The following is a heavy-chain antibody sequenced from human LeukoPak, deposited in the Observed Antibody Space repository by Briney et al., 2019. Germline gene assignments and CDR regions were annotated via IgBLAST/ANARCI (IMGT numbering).Heavy chain of an antibody. CDR2: ISLSGYT. Sequence: PSETLSLTCGVSGGSITTTNYWSWVRQSPGRGLEWMGKISLSGYTGFNPSLRGRVTMSLDESKNHLSITQTSVTAADTAIYYCSREGGPYSPFGHWGQGILVTVTT. D-gene: IGHD2-15*01. CDR3: SREGGPYSPFGH. CDR1: GGSITTTNY. V-gene: IGHV4-4*02. J-gene: IGHJ4*02.